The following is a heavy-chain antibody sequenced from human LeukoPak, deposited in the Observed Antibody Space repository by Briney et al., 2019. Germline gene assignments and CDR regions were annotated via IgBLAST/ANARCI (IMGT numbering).Heavy chain of an antibody. D-gene: IGHD3-22*01. CDR2: IYYSGST. J-gene: IGHJ4*02. CDR1: GGSISSDY. V-gene: IGHV4-59*01. CDR3: ARTPYDSGGYGTFDY. Sequence: PSGTLSLTCTVSGGSISSDYWSWIRQPPGKGLEWIGYIYYSGSTNYNPSLKSRVTISVDTSKDQFSLKLSSVTAADTAVYYCARTPYDSGGYGTFDYWGQGTLITVSS.